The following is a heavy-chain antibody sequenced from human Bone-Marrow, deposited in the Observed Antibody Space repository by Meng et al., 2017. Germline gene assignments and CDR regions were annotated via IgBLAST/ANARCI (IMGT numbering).Heavy chain of an antibody. V-gene: IGHV1-69*05. J-gene: IGHJ4*02. Sequence: VHLGARVVKPGCSVKVSFKALGLIFSNYVIGWVRHAPGQGLEWMGGINAVFGTTNYAQKFQGRVTITTDESTSTVYMELTRLTSEDTAVHYCATGGPDYDSSGYYRFDYWGQGTLVTVSS. CDR3: ATGGPDYDSSGYYRFDY. CDR2: INAVFGTT. CDR1: GLIFSNYV. D-gene: IGHD3-22*01.